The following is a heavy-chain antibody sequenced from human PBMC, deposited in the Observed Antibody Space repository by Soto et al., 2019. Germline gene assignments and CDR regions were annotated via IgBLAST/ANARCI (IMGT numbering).Heavy chain of an antibody. V-gene: IGHV4-39*01. D-gene: IGHD3-22*01. Sequence: QLQLQESGPGLVKPSETLSLTCTVSGGSISSSSYYWGWIRQPPGKGLEWIGSIYYSGSTYYNPSLKSRGTISVDTSKNQFSLKLSSVTAADTAVYYCARRNYYDSSGYYPLGGDAWGQGTLVTVSS. CDR3: ARRNYYDSSGYYPLGGDA. CDR1: GGSISSSSYY. CDR2: IYYSGST. J-gene: IGHJ4*02.